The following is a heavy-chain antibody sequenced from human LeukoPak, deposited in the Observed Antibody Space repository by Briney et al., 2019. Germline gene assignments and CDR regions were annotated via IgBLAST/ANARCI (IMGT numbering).Heavy chain of an antibody. CDR3: AKSWDTVTRGRTYFDY. CDR1: GFTFSDYY. Sequence: PGGSLRLSCAASGFTFSDYYMSWIRQAPGKGLEWVSYISSSGSTIYYADSVKGRFTISRDNSKNMLYLQVNSLRVEDTAVYYCAKSWDTVTRGRTYFDYWGQGTLVIASS. CDR2: ISSSGSTI. V-gene: IGHV3-11*04. J-gene: IGHJ4*02. D-gene: IGHD4-17*01.